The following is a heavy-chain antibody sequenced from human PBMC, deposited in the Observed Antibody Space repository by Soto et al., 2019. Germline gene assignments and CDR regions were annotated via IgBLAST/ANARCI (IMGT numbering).Heavy chain of an antibody. CDR1: GFTFSDYY. Sequence: PGGSLRLSCAASGFTFSDYYMSWIRQAPGKGLEWVSYISSSGSTIYYADSVKGRFTISRDNAKNSLYLQMNSLRAEDTAVYYCATAHPPREVPAAMHPLGSYYYYYMDVWGKGTTVTVSS. CDR2: ISSSGSTI. V-gene: IGHV3-11*01. J-gene: IGHJ6*03. D-gene: IGHD2-2*01. CDR3: ATAHPPREVPAAMHPLGSYYYYYMDV.